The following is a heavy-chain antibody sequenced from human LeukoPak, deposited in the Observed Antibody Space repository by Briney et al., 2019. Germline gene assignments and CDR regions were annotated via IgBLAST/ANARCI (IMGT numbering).Heavy chain of an antibody. J-gene: IGHJ4*02. CDR2: FYYSGST. Sequence: PSETLSLTCAFSGGSITSSNYYWGWIRQPPGKGLEWIGSFYYSGSTNYNPSLQSRVTISVDTSKNQFSLKLSSVTAADTAVYYCVYYYGSGSVEYWGQGTLVTVSA. V-gene: IGHV4-39*01. CDR3: VYYYGSGSVEY. CDR1: GGSITSSNYY. D-gene: IGHD3-10*01.